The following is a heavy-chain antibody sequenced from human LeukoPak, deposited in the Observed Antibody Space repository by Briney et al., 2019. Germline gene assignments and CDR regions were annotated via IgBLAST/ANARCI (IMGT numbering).Heavy chain of an antibody. Sequence: GGSLRLSCAASGFIFSSYAMSWVRQAPGKGLEWVSDINGGGGNTYYADSVKGRFTISRDNSKNTLFLQMNSLRAEDTAVYYCAKGPYSSGNYYTLAMDVWGKGTTVTVSS. CDR1: GFIFSSYA. D-gene: IGHD3-10*01. CDR2: INGGGGNT. CDR3: AKGPYSSGNYYTLAMDV. J-gene: IGHJ6*04. V-gene: IGHV3-23*01.